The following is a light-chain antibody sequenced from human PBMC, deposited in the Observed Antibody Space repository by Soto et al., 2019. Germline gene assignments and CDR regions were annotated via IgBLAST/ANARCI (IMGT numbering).Light chain of an antibody. CDR1: RSISDW. J-gene: IGKJ1*01. Sequence: DIQMTQSPSTLSPSVGDRVTITCRASRSISDWLGWYQQKPGKAPKLLIFDASSLKSGVPSRFSGSGSGTEFTLTISGLQPDDVATYYCLQYSSHSWTFGQETKVEIK. V-gene: IGKV1-5*01. CDR2: DAS. CDR3: LQYSSHSWT.